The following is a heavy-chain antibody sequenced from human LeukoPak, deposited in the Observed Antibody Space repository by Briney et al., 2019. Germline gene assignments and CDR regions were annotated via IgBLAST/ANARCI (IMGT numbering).Heavy chain of an antibody. CDR1: GFTFSSYE. D-gene: IGHD3-10*01. Sequence: GGSLRLSCAASGFTFSSYEMNWVRQAPGEGLEWVSYISSSGSTIYYADSVKGRFTISGDNAKNSLYLQMNSLRAEDTAVYYCVRDYLSGGGFDYWGQGTLVTVSS. V-gene: IGHV3-48*03. CDR2: ISSSGSTI. CDR3: VRDYLSGGGFDY. J-gene: IGHJ4*02.